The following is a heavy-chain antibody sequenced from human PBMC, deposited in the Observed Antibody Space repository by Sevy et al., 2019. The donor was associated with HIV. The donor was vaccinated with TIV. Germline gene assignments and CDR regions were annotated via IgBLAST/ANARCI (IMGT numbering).Heavy chain of an antibody. CDR2: ITHDGNND. J-gene: IGHJ4*02. V-gene: IGHV3-30*18. Sequence: GGSLRLSCAASGFYFSAFNMHWVRQAPGKGLEWVAIITHDGNNDYYAGSVTGRLAISRDNSKDTLYLQMNSLRPDDTAVYYCAKDRQGLIDHWGQGTLVTVSS. CDR1: GFYFSAFN. CDR3: AKDRQGLIDH.